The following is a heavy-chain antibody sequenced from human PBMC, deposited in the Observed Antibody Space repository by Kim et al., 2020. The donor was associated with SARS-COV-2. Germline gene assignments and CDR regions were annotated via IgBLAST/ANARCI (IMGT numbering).Heavy chain of an antibody. CDR1: GFTFSSYG. CDR2: IWYDGSNK. J-gene: IGHJ6*02. V-gene: IGHV3-33*06. Sequence: GGSLRLSCAASGFTFSSYGMHWVRQAPGKGLEWVAVIWYDGSNKYYADSVKGRFTISRDNSKNTLYLQMNSLRAEDTAVYYCAKDRGPYGGPPLTDYGMDVWGQGTTVTVSS. CDR3: AKDRGPYGGPPLTDYGMDV. D-gene: IGHD4-17*01.